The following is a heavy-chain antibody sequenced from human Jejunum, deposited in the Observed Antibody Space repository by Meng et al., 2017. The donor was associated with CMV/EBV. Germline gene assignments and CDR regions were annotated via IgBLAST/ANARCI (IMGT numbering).Heavy chain of an antibody. CDR3: ARDLPGAGVDY. CDR1: GGSIRTYS. D-gene: IGHD2-2*01. CDR2: ISSSGST. V-gene: IGHV4-4*07. J-gene: IGHJ4*02. Sequence: QVQLQEPGPGLVKPSETLSLTCSVSGGSIRTYSWTWIRQPAGKGLEWIGRISSSGSTNYNPSLNSRVTMSVDTSKNHFSLRLSSVTAADTAVYYCARDLPGAGVDYWGQGTLVTVSS.